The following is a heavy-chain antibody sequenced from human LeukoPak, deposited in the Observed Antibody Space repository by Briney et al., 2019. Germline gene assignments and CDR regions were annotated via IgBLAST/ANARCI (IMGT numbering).Heavy chain of an antibody. J-gene: IGHJ6*02. D-gene: IGHD4-4*01. CDR2: ISSSSSYI. Sequence: TGGSLRLSCAASGFTFSSYSMTWVRLAPGKGLEWVSSISSSSSYIYYADSVKGRFTISRDNAKNSLYLQMNSLRAEDTAVYYCARGGNDYSNYGYRXYGMDVWGQGTTVTVSS. CDR1: GFTFSSYS. CDR3: ARGGNDYSNYGYRXYGMDV. V-gene: IGHV3-21*01.